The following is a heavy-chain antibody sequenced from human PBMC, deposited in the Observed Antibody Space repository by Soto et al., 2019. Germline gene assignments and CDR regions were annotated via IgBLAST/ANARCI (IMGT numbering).Heavy chain of an antibody. CDR2: IYYSGST. CDR3: ARSPEATVTAFDY. Sequence: QVQLQESGPGLVKPSQTLSLTCTVSGGSISSGGYYWSWIRQHPGKGLEWIGYIYYSGSTYYNPSLKSRVTIAVDTSKNQVSLKLSSVTAADTAVYYGARSPEATVTAFDYWGQGTLVTVSS. CDR1: GGSISSGGYY. D-gene: IGHD4-17*01. V-gene: IGHV4-31*03. J-gene: IGHJ4*02.